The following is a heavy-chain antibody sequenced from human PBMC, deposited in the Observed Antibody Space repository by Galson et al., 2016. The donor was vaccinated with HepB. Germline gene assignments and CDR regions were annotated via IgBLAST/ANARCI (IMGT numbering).Heavy chain of an antibody. D-gene: IGHD5-12*01. CDR3: ARLNLVAWVSWFDP. V-gene: IGHV4-4*02. CDR1: GSSISSSNR. Sequence: SETLSLTCAVSGSSISSSNRWSWVRQPPGKGLEWIGDISHTGHTNYNPSLKSRVTMSVDKSNNQFSLRLTSVTAADTAVYFCARLNLVAWVSWFDPWGQGTLVTVSS. J-gene: IGHJ5*02. CDR2: ISHTGHT.